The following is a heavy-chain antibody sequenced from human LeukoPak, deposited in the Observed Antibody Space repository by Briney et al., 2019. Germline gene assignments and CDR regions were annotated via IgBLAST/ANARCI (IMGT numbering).Heavy chain of an antibody. Sequence: GGSLRLSCAASGFTFSSYAMSWVRQAPGKGLEWVSAISGSGGSTYYADSVKGRFTISRDNSKNTLYLQMNSLRAEDTAVYYCAKLYRYCSSTSCPNAFDIWGQGTMVTVSS. D-gene: IGHD2-2*01. J-gene: IGHJ3*02. V-gene: IGHV3-23*01. CDR2: ISGSGGST. CDR3: AKLYRYCSSTSCPNAFDI. CDR1: GFTFSSYA.